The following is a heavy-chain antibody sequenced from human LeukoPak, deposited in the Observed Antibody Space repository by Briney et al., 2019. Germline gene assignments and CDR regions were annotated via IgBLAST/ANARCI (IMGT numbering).Heavy chain of an antibody. CDR2: IYYSGST. Sequence: SPETLSLTCTVSGGSISSSSYYWGWIRQPPGKGLEWIGSIYYSGSTYYNPSLKSRVTISVDTSKNQFSLKLSSVTAADTAVYYCARVKRGPAANLDYWGQGTLVTVSS. V-gene: IGHV4-39*07. CDR1: GGSISSSSYY. J-gene: IGHJ4*02. CDR3: ARVKRGPAANLDY. D-gene: IGHD2-2*01.